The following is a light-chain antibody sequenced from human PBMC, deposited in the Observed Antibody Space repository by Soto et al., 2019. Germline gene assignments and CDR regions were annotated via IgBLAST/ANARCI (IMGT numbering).Light chain of an antibody. CDR3: QQYDDWPPIT. Sequence: EMVMTQSPAPLSVSPGEVATLSCRASRSISSNLAWYQQKPGQGPRLLIYDASIRASGISSRFRGSGSGTEFTLTISSLQSEDFAVYYCQQYDDWPPITFGHGTKVEI. CDR1: RSISSN. J-gene: IGKJ1*01. V-gene: IGKV3-15*01. CDR2: DAS.